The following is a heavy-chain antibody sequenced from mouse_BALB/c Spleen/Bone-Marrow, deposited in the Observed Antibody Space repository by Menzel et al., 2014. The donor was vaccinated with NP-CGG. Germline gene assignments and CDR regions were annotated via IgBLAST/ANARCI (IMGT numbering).Heavy chain of an antibody. J-gene: IGHJ4*01. Sequence: VQLHQSGAELARPGASVKLSCKASGYTFTSYWMQWVKQRPGQGLQWIGAIYPGDGDTRYTQRFRGKATLTADKSSNTAYMQLSSLTSEDSAVYFCASPYGNYDAMDYWGQGTSVTVSP. CDR2: IYPGDGDT. CDR1: GYTFTSYW. D-gene: IGHD2-1*01. V-gene: IGHV1-87*01. CDR3: ASPYGNYDAMDY.